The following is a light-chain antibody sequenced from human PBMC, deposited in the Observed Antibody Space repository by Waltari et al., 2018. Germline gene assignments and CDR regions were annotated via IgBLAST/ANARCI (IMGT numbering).Light chain of an antibody. CDR1: SRDVGGYNF. J-gene: IGLJ1*01. V-gene: IGLV2-14*01. CDR2: EVT. CDR3: SSFTSRNTRV. Sequence: QSAPTQPASVSGSPGQSITIPCPGTSRDVGGYNFVSWYQQHPGKAPKLMIYEVTNRPSGVSNRFSGSKSGNTASLTISGLQTEDEADYYCSSFTSRNTRVFGTGTKVTVL.